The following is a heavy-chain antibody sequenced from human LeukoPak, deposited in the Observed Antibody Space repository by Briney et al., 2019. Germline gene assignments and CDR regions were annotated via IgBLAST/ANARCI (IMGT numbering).Heavy chain of an antibody. D-gene: IGHD3-10*01. Sequence: GGSLRLSCAASGFTFSSFALSWVRKAPGKGLEWVSAISDSDGSTYYSNSVKGRFTISRDNSRNTLYLLMNSLRAEDTAIYYCAKPHYFGSGSPDYWGQGTLVTVSS. J-gene: IGHJ4*02. CDR2: ISDSDGST. CDR1: GFTFSSFA. V-gene: IGHV3-23*01. CDR3: AKPHYFGSGSPDY.